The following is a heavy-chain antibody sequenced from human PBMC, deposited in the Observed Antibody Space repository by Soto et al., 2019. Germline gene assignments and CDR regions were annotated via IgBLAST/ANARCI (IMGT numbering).Heavy chain of an antibody. J-gene: IGHJ3*02. D-gene: IGHD1-1*01. CDR3: ARKEGDGYNSKGDAFDI. CDR2: INHSGST. V-gene: IGHV4-34*01. CDR1: GGSFSGYY. Sequence: SETLSLTCAVYGGSFSGYYWSWIRQPPGKGLEWIGEINHSGSTNYNPSLKSRVTIPVDTSKNQFSLKLSSVTAADTAVYYCARKEGDGYNSKGDAFDIWGQGTMVTVSS.